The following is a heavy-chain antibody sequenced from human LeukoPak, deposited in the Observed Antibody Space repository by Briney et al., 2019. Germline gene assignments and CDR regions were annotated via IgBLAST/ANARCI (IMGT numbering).Heavy chain of an antibody. D-gene: IGHD3-3*01. V-gene: IGHV1-8*01. CDR1: GYTFTSYD. Sequence: SVKVSCKASGYTFTSYDINWVRQATGQGLEWMGWMNPNSGNTGYAQKFQGRVTMTRNTSISTAYMELSSLRSEDTAVYHCARGEEYYDFWSGYHLYYFDYWGQGTLVTVSS. CDR2: MNPNSGNT. CDR3: ARGEEYYDFWSGYHLYYFDY. J-gene: IGHJ4*02.